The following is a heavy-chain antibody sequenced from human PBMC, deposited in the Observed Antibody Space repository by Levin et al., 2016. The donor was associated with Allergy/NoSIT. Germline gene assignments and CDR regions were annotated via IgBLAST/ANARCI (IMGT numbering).Heavy chain of an antibody. Sequence: VRQMPGKGLEWMGRIDPSDSYTNYSPSFQGHVTISADKSISTAYLQWSSLKASDTAMYYCAIIWELPSPFDYWGQGTLVTVSS. D-gene: IGHD1-26*01. V-gene: IGHV5-10-1*01. J-gene: IGHJ4*02. CDR3: AIIWELPSPFDY. CDR2: IDPSDSYT.